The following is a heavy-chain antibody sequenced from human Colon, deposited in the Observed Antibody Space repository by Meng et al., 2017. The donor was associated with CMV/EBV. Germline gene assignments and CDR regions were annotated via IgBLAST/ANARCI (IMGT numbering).Heavy chain of an antibody. CDR2: IRHDGSIT. Sequence: SCAASGFTFSNYWMHWVRQAPGKGLVWVSRIRHDGSITNYADSVKGRFIISRDNAKNTLYLQMNSLRAEDTAVYYCAREATAADFDIWGRGTMVTVSS. V-gene: IGHV3-74*01. CDR1: GFTFSNYW. D-gene: IGHD2-2*01. J-gene: IGHJ3*02. CDR3: AREATAADFDI.